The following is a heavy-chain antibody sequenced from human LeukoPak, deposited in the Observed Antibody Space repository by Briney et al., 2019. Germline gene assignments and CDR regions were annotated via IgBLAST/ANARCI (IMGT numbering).Heavy chain of an antibody. Sequence: SETLSLTCAVYGGSFSGYYWSWIRRPPGKGLEWIGEINHSGSTNYNPSLKSRVTISVDTSENQFSLKLSSVTAADTAVYYCARGSTPRRKTYYYGSGSYPPYYYYYGMDVWGQGTTVTVSS. CDR1: GGSFSGYY. J-gene: IGHJ6*02. CDR2: INHSGST. CDR3: ARGSTPRRKTYYYGSGSYPPYYYYYGMDV. D-gene: IGHD3-10*01. V-gene: IGHV4-34*01.